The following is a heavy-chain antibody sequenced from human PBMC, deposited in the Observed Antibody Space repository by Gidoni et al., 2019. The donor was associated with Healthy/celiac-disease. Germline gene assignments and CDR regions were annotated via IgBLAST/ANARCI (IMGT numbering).Heavy chain of an antibody. CDR2: ISGSGGST. Sequence: EVQLLESGGGLVQPGGALRLSWAASGFTFSSYAMSWVRQAPGKGLEWVSTISGSGGSTYYADSVKGRFTISRDNSKNTLYLQMNSLRAEDTAVYYCAGPYPRIHDAFDIWGQGTMVTVSS. J-gene: IGHJ3*02. CDR3: AGPYPRIHDAFDI. V-gene: IGHV3-23*01. CDR1: GFTFSSYA.